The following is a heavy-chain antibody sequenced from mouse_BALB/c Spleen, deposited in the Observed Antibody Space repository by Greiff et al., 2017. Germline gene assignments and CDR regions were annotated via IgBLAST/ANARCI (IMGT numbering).Heavy chain of an antibody. CDR3: ARKLGAMDY. Sequence: DVKLVESGGGLVQPGGSRKLSCAASGFTFSSFGMHWVRQAPEKGLEWVAYISSGSSTIYYADTVKGRFTISRDNPKNTLFLQMTSLRSEDTAMYYCARKLGAMDYWGQGTSVTVSS. V-gene: IGHV5-17*02. J-gene: IGHJ4*01. CDR1: GFTFSSFG. CDR2: ISSGSSTI.